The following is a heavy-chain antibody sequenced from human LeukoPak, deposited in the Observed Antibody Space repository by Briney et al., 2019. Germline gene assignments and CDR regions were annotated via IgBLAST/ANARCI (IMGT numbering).Heavy chain of an antibody. V-gene: IGHV4-34*01. CDR3: ASVTGTTWDC. CDR1: GGSFSGFY. CDR2: INHSGST. J-gene: IGHJ4*02. D-gene: IGHD1-20*01. Sequence: SETLSLTCAVYGGSFSGFYWSWIRQPPGKGLEWIGEINHSGSTNYNPSLKSRVTISVDTSKNQFSLKLSSVTAADTAVYYCASVTGTTWDCWGQGTLVTVSS.